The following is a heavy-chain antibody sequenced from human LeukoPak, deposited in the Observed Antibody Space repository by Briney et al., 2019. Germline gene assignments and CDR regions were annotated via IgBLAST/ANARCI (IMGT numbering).Heavy chain of an antibody. CDR2: INTDGSGT. Sequence: GGSLRLSCAVSGFTFRSYWLHWVRQAPGKGLVWVSLINTDGSGTTYADSVKGRFTISRDNAKNTLYLHMNSLRAEDTAVYYCARAGTDWSIDYWGQGTLVTVSS. J-gene: IGHJ4*02. CDR3: ARAGTDWSIDY. D-gene: IGHD3-9*01. CDR1: GFTFRSYW. V-gene: IGHV3-74*01.